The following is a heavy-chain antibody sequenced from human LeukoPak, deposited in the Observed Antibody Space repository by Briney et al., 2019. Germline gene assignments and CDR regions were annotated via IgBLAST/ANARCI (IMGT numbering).Heavy chain of an antibody. CDR3: ARGDYAYYYYYYREV. CDR2: INTDGSST. D-gene: IGHD4-17*01. V-gene: IGHV3-74*01. J-gene: IGHJ6*03. Sequence: GGSLRLSCAASGFTFSSYWMHWVRQAPGKGLVWVSRINTDGSSTSYADSVKGRFTISRDNAKNTLYLQMNSLRAEDTAVYYCARGDYAYYYYYYREVGGKGTTVTVSS. CDR1: GFTFSSYW.